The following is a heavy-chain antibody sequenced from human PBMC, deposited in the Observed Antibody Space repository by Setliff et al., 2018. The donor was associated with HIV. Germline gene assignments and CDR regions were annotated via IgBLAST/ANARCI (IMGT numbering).Heavy chain of an antibody. J-gene: IGHJ4*02. V-gene: IGHV4-39*07. CDR1: GGSITTTNYY. Sequence: PSETLSLTCTVSGGSITTTNYYWGWFRQSPGKGLEWIGVIYCRGSAYYNLSLQSRVTLSVGTSKNSFSLHLTSVTAADTAVYFCARARGPPLPVLDFWGPGTLVTVSS. CDR3: ARARGPPLPVLDF. D-gene: IGHD3-10*01. CDR2: IYCRGSA.